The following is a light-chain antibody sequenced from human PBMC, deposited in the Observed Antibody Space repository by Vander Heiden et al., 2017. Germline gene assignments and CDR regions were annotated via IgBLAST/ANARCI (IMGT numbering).Light chain of an antibody. CDR3: SSDTSSSTWV. CDR2: DVS. Sequence: QSALTQPASVSGYPGQSLTISCTGTSSDVGGYNYVSWYQQHPGKASKLMIYDVSNRPSGVSNRFSGSKSGTTASLTISGLQDEDEADYYCSSDTSSSTWVFGGGTKLTVL. J-gene: IGLJ3*02. CDR1: SSDVGGYNY. V-gene: IGLV2-14*01.